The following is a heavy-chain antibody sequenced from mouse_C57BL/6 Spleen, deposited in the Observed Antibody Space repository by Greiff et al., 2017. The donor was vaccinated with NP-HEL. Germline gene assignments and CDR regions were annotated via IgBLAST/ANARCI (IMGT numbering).Heavy chain of an antibody. CDR3: ARHEEIYYDYDGYAMDY. CDR2: FYPGSGSI. D-gene: IGHD2-4*01. CDR1: GYTFTEYT. Sequence: VKLMESGAELVKPGASVKLSCKASGYTFTEYTIHWVKQRSGQGLEWIGWFYPGSGSIKYNEKFKDKATLTADKSSSTVYMELSRLTSEDSAVYFCARHEEIYYDYDGYAMDYWGQGTSVTVSS. J-gene: IGHJ4*01. V-gene: IGHV1-62-2*01.